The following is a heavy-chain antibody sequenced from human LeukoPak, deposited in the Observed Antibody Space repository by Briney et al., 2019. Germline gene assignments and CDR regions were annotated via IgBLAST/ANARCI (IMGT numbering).Heavy chain of an antibody. V-gene: IGHV3-21*01. CDR1: GFNFTNYN. Sequence: GGSLRLSCAASGFNFTNYNMNWVRQAPGKGLEWVSSIHSSSGSIYYADSLKGRFTISRDNAKNSLYLQMNSLRAEDTAVYYCARDLAWDAFDIWGQGSMVTVSS. J-gene: IGHJ3*02. CDR3: ARDLAWDAFDI. CDR2: IHSSSGSI.